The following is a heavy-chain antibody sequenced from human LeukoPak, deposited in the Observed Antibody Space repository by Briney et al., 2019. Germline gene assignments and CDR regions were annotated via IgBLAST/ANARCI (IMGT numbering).Heavy chain of an antibody. CDR2: TSHSGST. Sequence: SETLSLTCTVSGGSISSSSYYWGWIRQPPGKGLEWIGYTSHSGSTYYNPSLKSRVTMSVDRSKSQFALKLSSVTAADTAVYFCARDGSGSPPDCWGQGTLVTVSS. CDR3: ARDGSGSPPDC. D-gene: IGHD1-26*01. J-gene: IGHJ4*02. V-gene: IGHV4-39*06. CDR1: GGSISSSSYY.